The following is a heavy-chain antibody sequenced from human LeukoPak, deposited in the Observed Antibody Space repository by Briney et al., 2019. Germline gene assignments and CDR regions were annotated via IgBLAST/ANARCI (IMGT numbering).Heavy chain of an antibody. J-gene: IGHJ4*02. D-gene: IGHD5-18*01. CDR2: IWYDGSNK. Sequence: GWSLRLSCAASGFTFSSYGMHWVRQAPGKGLEWVAVIWYDGSNKYYADSVKGRFTISRDNSKNTLYLQMNSLRAEDTAVYYCAKDIRGYSYGPFDYWGQGTLVTVSS. V-gene: IGHV3-33*06. CDR1: GFTFSSYG. CDR3: AKDIRGYSYGPFDY.